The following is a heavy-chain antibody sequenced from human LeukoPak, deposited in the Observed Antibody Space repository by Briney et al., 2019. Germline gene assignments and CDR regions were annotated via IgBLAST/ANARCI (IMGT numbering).Heavy chain of an antibody. Sequence: ASVKVSCKASGYTFTAYYMHWVRQAPGQGLEWMGWINPNSGDTNYAPKFQGRVTMTRDTSISTAYMEVTSLRFDDTAVYYCARVSAAAGTYPSDFWGQGSLVTVSS. CDR1: GYTFTAYY. CDR2: INPNSGDT. D-gene: IGHD6-13*01. CDR3: ARVSAAAGTYPSDF. V-gene: IGHV1-2*02. J-gene: IGHJ4*02.